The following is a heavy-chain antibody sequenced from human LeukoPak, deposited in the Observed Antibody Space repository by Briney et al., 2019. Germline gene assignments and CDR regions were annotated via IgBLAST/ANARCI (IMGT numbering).Heavy chain of an antibody. J-gene: IGHJ4*02. CDR1: GFTFSSYG. CDR3: AKGSTSSSASGEY. CDR2: ISYDGSNQ. Sequence: PGGSLRLSCAASGFTFSSYGMHWVRQAPGKGLEWVAVISYDGSNQYYADSVKGRFTISRDNSKNTLYLQMNSLRAEDTAVYYCAKGSTSSSASGEYWGRGTLVTVSS. D-gene: IGHD6-6*01. V-gene: IGHV3-30*18.